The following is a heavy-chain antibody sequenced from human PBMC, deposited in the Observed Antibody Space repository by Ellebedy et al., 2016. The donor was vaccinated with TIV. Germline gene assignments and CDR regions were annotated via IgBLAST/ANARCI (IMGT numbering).Heavy chain of an antibody. CDR1: GFIFSDYY. CDR3: ARDARFIDQQHNWFDP. J-gene: IGHJ5*02. V-gene: IGHV3-11*01. Sequence: GESLKISCAASGFIFSDYYMNWIRQAPGKGLEWVSYISDSGSTIYYADSVKGRFTISRDNAKNSLYLQTNSLRAEDTAVYYCARDARFIDQQHNWFDPWGRGPWSPSPQ. CDR2: ISDSGSTI. D-gene: IGHD6-13*01.